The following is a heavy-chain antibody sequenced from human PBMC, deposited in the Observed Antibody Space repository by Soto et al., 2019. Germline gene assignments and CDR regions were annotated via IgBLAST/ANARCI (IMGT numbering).Heavy chain of an antibody. CDR2: IKTKTQGETT. CDR1: GFTISGAW. CDR3: TTGSVEGY. V-gene: IGHV3-15*07. D-gene: IGHD1-26*01. Sequence: EVQLVESGGGLVKPGGSLRLSCAASGFTISGAWRNWVRQAPGKGLEWVGRIKTKTQGETTDYAAPVKGRFTISRDDSENTLSLHMNSLKIEDTAVYYCTTGSVEGYWGQGTLVTVSS. J-gene: IGHJ4*02.